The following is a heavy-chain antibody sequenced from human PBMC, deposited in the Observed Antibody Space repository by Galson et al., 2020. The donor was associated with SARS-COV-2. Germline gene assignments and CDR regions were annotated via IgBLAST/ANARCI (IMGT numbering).Heavy chain of an antibody. CDR1: GGSVSGYY. J-gene: IGHJ1*01. D-gene: IGHD6-13*01. CDR3: ARASSVAAPGRYLKH. CDR2: IFYRGST. Sequence: ETSETLSLTCTVSGGSVSGYYWSWIRQPPGKGLEWIGYIFYRGSTNYNPSLKSRVTISVDMSKNQFSLRLSSVTAADTAVYYCARASSVAAPGRYLKHWGPGTLVTVSA. V-gene: IGHV4-59*02.